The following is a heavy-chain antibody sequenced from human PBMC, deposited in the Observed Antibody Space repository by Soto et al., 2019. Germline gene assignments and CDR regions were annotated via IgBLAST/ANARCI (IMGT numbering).Heavy chain of an antibody. V-gene: IGHV3-23*01. CDR1: GFTFSSYA. CDR2: ISGSGGST. CDR3: AKESGSGSYYYYYYMDV. D-gene: IGHD3-10*01. J-gene: IGHJ6*03. Sequence: GSLRLSCAASGFTFSSYAMSWVRQAPGKGLEWVSAISGSGGSTYYADSVKGRFTISRDNSKNTLYLQMNSLRAEDTAVYYCAKESGSGSYYYYYYMDVWGKGTTVTVSS.